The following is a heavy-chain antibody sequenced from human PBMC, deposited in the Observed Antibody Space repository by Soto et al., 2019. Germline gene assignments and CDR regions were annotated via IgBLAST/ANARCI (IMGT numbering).Heavy chain of an antibody. J-gene: IGHJ4*02. CDR3: ARDGPYIAAPYYFDY. CDR1: GFTFSSYG. CDR2: IWYDGSNK. D-gene: IGHD6-13*01. V-gene: IGHV3-33*01. Sequence: QVQLVESGGGVVQPGRSLRLSCAASGFTFSSYGMHWVRQAPGKGLEWVAVIWYDGSNKYYADSVKGRFTISRDNSKKTLYLQMNSRRAEDTAVYYCARDGPYIAAPYYFDYWGQGTLVTVSS.